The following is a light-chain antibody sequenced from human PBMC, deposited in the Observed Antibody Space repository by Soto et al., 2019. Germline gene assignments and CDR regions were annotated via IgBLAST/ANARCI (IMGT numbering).Light chain of an antibody. J-gene: IGLJ1*01. CDR3: QSYDNSLSVYV. CDR1: SSNLGTNT. Sequence: QSVLTQPPSASGTPGQRVTISCSGSSSNLGTNTANWYQQLPGTAPKLLIYGNSNRPSGVPDRFSGSKSGTSASLAITGLQAEDEADYYCQSYDNSLSVYVFGTGTKVTVL. V-gene: IGLV1-40*01. CDR2: GNS.